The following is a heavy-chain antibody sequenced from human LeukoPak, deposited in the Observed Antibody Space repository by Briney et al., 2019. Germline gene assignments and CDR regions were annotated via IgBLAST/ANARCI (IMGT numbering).Heavy chain of an antibody. J-gene: IGHJ4*02. CDR3: ARGVHVRVYDSNPHYGHY. CDR2: INPRTGST. D-gene: IGHD3-22*01. CDR1: GYTFTSYY. V-gene: IGHV1-46*01. Sequence: ASVKVSCKASGYTFTSYYIFWVRQAPGQGLEWMGIINPRTGSTSYSQKFQGRVTMTRDMSTSTVYMELSSLRSEDTALHYCARGVHVRVYDSNPHYGHYWGQGTLVTVSS.